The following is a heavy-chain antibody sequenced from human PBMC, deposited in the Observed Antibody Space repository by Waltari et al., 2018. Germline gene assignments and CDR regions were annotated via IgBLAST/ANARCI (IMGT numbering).Heavy chain of an antibody. Sequence: EVQLVETGGGLIQPGGSLRLPCAASGFTVSSNYMSWVRQAPGKGLGWVSVIYSGGSTYYADSVKGRFTISRDKSKNTLYLQMNSLRAEDTAVYYCATYSSSSERVEDYWGQGTLVTVSS. V-gene: IGHV3-53*02. J-gene: IGHJ4*02. CDR2: IYSGGST. D-gene: IGHD6-6*01. CDR1: GFTVSSNY. CDR3: ATYSSSSERVEDY.